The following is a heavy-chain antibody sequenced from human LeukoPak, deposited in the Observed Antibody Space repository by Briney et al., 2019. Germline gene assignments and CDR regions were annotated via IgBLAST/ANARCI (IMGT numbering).Heavy chain of an antibody. CDR3: AHVPFGEWLDWFDP. CDR2: IYWDDDK. V-gene: IGHV2-5*02. D-gene: IGHD3-10*01. J-gene: IGHJ5*02. Sequence: SGPTLVKPTQTLTLTCTFSGFSLNTSGVGVGWIRQPPGKAPEWLALIYWDDDKRYSPSLKTRLTITKDTSNNQVVLTMTNMDPVDTATYYCAHVPFGEWLDWFDPWGQGILVTVSS. CDR1: GFSLNTSGVG.